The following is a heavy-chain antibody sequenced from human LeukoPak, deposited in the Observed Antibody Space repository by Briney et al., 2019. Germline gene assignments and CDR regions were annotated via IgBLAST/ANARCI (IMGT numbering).Heavy chain of an antibody. CDR2: IYYSGST. Sequence: SETLSLTCTVSGGSISSSSYYWGWIRQPPGKGLEWIGSIYYSGSTYYNPSLKSRVTISVDTSKNQFSLKLSSVTAADTAVYYCDAAAAGYSYWYFDLWGRGTLVTVSS. D-gene: IGHD6-13*01. J-gene: IGHJ2*01. V-gene: IGHV4-39*07. CDR3: DAAAAGYSYWYFDL. CDR1: GGSISSSSYY.